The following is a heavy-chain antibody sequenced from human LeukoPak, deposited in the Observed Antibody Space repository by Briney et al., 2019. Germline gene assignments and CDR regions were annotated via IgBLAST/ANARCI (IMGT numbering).Heavy chain of an antibody. CDR1: GFSVSSNY. V-gene: IGHV3-53*01. D-gene: IGHD3-16*01. CDR3: ATAEGEN. CDR2: IYSGGST. J-gene: IGHJ4*02. Sequence: PGGSLRLSCAASGFSVSSNYMSWVRQAPGKGLEWVSIIYSGGSTNYADSVKGRFTISIDNSKNTLYLQMNSLRAEDTAVYYCATAEGENWGQGTLVTVSS.